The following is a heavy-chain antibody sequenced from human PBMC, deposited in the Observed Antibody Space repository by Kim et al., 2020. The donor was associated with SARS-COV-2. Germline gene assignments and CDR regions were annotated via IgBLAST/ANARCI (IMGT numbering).Heavy chain of an antibody. J-gene: IGHJ4*02. CDR1: GFTFSNAW. CDR3: TTDQPTLYSITMDGGPY. V-gene: IGHV3-15*01. D-gene: IGHD3-10*01. CDR2: IKSKTDGGTT. Sequence: GGSLRLSCAASGFTFSNAWMSWVRQAPGKGLEWVGRIKSKTDGGTTDYAAPVKGRFTISRDDSKNTLYLQMNSLKTEDTAVYYCTTDQPTLYSITMDGGPYWGQGTLVTVSS.